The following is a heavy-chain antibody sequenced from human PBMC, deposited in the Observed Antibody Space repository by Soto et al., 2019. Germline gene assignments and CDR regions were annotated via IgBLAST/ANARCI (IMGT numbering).Heavy chain of an antibody. D-gene: IGHD2-2*01. CDR3: AKAGYCVSTSCYFPFDY. Sequence: EVQLLESGGGLVQPGGSLRLSCAASEFTFSTHAMTWVRQAPGKGLEWVSSISGSGGSTYYADSVKGRFTISRDNSKNTLYLKMNSLRAEDAAVYSCAKAGYCVSTSCYFPFDYWGQGTLVTVSS. CDR1: EFTFSTHA. CDR2: ISGSGGST. J-gene: IGHJ4*02. V-gene: IGHV3-23*01.